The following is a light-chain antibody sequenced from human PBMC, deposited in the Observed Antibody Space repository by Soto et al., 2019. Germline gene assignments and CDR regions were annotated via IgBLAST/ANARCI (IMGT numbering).Light chain of an antibody. J-gene: IGLJ3*02. CDR2: VNIDGSH. Sequence: QPVLTQSPSASASLGASVKLTCTLSSGHSTYAIAWHQQQPEKGPRYLMKVNIDGSHSLGDGIPDRFSGSSSGAERYLIISGLQSEDEADYYCQTWGTGIRVFGGGTKLTVL. V-gene: IGLV4-69*01. CDR1: SGHSTYA. CDR3: QTWGTGIRV.